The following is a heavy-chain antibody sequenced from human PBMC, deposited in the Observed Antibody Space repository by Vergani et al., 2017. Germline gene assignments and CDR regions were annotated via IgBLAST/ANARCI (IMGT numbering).Heavy chain of an antibody. J-gene: IGHJ5*02. V-gene: IGHV4-39*01. CDR2: IYYSGGT. CDR3: ARQLLVVIPAAVVSWYDP. CDR1: GGSISSSSYY. Sequence: QLQLQESGPGLVKPSEPLSLTCTVSGGSISSSSYYWCWIRQPPGKGQEWIGSIYYSGGTYYNPSLKSRVTISVDTSKNHFSLKLSSVTAADTAVYYCARQLLVVIPAAVVSWYDPWRQGTLVIVSS. D-gene: IGHD2-2*01.